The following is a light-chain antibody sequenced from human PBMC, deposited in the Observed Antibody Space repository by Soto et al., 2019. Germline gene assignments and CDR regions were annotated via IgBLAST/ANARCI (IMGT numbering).Light chain of an antibody. CDR3: QQYSSWPPIT. J-gene: IGKJ5*01. Sequence: EIVMTQSPATLSVSPGERATLSCRASQSVSGNLAWYQQKPGQAPRLLIYGASTRATGIPARFSGSGSGTAFTLTISILQSQDFAVYYCQQYSSWPPITFGQGTRLEIK. V-gene: IGKV3-15*01. CDR2: GAS. CDR1: QSVSGN.